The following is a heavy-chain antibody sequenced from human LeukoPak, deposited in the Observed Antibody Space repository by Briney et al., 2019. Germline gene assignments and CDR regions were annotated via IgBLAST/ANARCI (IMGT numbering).Heavy chain of an antibody. CDR3: ARVTLYCTNGVCYGGGDFDY. Sequence: PSETLSLTCAVYGGSFSGYYWSWIRQPPGKGLEWIGEINHSGSTNYNPSLKSRVTISVDTSKNQFSLKLSSVTAADTAVYYCARVTLYCTNGVCYGGGDFDYWGQGTLVTVSS. V-gene: IGHV4-34*01. CDR2: INHSGST. D-gene: IGHD2-8*01. CDR1: GGSFSGYY. J-gene: IGHJ4*02.